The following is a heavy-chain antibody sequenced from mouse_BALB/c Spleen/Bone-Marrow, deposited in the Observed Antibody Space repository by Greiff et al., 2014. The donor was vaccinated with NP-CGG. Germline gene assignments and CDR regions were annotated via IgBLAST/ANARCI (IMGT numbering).Heavy chain of an antibody. Sequence: EVKLEESGGGLVQPGGSLKLSCAASGFTFSSYTMSWVRQTPEKRLEWVAYISNGGGSTYYPDTVKGRFTISRDNAKNTMYLQMISLKSEDTAMYYCARHVGNPYAMDYWGQGTSVTVSS. J-gene: IGHJ4*01. CDR1: GFTFSSYT. D-gene: IGHD3-1*01. CDR2: ISNGGGST. CDR3: ARHVGNPYAMDY. V-gene: IGHV5-12-2*01.